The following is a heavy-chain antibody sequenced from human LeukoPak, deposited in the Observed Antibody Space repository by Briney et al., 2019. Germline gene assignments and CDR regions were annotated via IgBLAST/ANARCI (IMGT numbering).Heavy chain of an antibody. D-gene: IGHD2-15*01. CDR3: AREYCSGGSCYSKWKNWFDP. Sequence: GGSLRLSCAASGFTFSSYAMSWVRQAPGKGLEWVANIKQDGSEKYYVDSVKGRFTISRDNAKNSLYLQMNSLRAEDTAVYYCAREYCSGGSCYSKWKNWFDPWGQGTLVTVSS. CDR1: GFTFSSYA. J-gene: IGHJ5*02. V-gene: IGHV3-7*01. CDR2: IKQDGSEK.